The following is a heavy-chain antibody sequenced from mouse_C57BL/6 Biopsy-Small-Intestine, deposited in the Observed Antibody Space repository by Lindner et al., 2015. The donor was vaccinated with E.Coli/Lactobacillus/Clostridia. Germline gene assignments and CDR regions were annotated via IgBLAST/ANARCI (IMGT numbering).Heavy chain of an antibody. D-gene: IGHD3-1*01. CDR3: ATSGNGLIQVWFDS. CDR2: INPGGAST. V-gene: IGHV1-84*02. CDR1: GSTFTPYY. Sequence: SVKVSCKASGSTFTPYYLHWVRQAPGQGLEWMGLINPGGASTNYAQKFQGRVTMTVDTSTSTFYMDLSSLRSDDTAVYYCATSGNGLIQVWFDSWGQGTLVRVSS. J-gene: IGHJ4*01.